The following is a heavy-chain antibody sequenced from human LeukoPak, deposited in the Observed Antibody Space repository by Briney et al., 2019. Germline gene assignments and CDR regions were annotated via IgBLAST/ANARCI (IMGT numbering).Heavy chain of an antibody. CDR3: ARDADYGDYSDSAFDI. Sequence: GGSLRLSCAASGFTFSSYWMSWVRQAPGKGLEWVANVKQDGSEKYYVGSVKGRFTISRDNAKNSLYLQMNSLRAEDTAVYYCARDADYGDYSDSAFDIWGQGTMVTVSS. D-gene: IGHD4-17*01. CDR2: VKQDGSEK. V-gene: IGHV3-7*01. J-gene: IGHJ3*02. CDR1: GFTFSSYW.